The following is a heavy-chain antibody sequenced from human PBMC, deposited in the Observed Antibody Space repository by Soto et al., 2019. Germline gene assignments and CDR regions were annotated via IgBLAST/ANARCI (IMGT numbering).Heavy chain of an antibody. V-gene: IGHV1-8*01. CDR2: MNPNSGNT. D-gene: IGHD6-19*01. CDR3: ARDQRGRVAVAGIAWFDP. Sequence: ASVKVSCKASGYTFTSYDINWVRQATGQGLEWMGWMNPNSGNTGYAQKFQGRVTMTRDTSISTAYMELSSLRSEDTAVYYCARDQRGRVAVAGIAWFDPWGQGTLVTVSS. J-gene: IGHJ5*02. CDR1: GYTFTSYD.